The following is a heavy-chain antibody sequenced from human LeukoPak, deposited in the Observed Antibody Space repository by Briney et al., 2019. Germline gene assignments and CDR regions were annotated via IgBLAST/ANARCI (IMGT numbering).Heavy chain of an antibody. D-gene: IGHD6-13*01. CDR3: ARVSLSRRIAPASPFDY. Sequence: GGSLRLSCAASGFTFDDYAMRWVRQAPGKGLEWVSGISWNSGSIGYADSVKGRFTISRDNAKNSLYLQMNSLRAEDTALYYCARVSLSRRIAPASPFDYWGQGTLVPVSS. CDR1: GFTFDDYA. CDR2: ISWNSGSI. V-gene: IGHV3-9*01. J-gene: IGHJ4*02.